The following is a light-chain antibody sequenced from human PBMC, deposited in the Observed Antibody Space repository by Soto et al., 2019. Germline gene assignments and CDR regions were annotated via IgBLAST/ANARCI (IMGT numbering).Light chain of an antibody. CDR3: QQYDNLPALT. J-gene: IGKJ4*01. V-gene: IGKV1-33*01. Sequence: DIQMTQSPSSLSASVGDRVTITCQASQDTSNYLNWYQQKPGKAPKLLIYDASNLETGVPSRFSGSGSGTDFTFTISSLQPEDIATYYWQQYDNLPALTFGGGTKVEIK. CDR2: DAS. CDR1: QDTSNY.